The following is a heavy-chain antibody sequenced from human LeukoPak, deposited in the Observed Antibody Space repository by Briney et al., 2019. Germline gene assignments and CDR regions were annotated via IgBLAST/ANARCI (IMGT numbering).Heavy chain of an antibody. CDR3: ARGVGSGWYYYYYGTDV. CDR2: MNPNSGNT. CDR1: GYTFTSYD. J-gene: IGHJ6*02. D-gene: IGHD6-19*01. V-gene: IGHV1-8*01. Sequence: ASVKVSCKASGYTFTSYDINWVRQATGQGLEWMGWMNPNSGNTGYAQKFQGRVTMTRNTSISTAYMELSSLRSEDTAVYYCARGVGSGWYYYYYGTDVWGQGTTVTVSS.